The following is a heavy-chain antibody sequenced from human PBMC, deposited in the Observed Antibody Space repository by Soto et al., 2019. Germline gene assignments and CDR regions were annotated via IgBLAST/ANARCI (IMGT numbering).Heavy chain of an antibody. CDR3: ARAETSGIHYFDY. CDR1: GDSVNSYY. J-gene: IGHJ4*02. Sequence: ETLSLTCNVTGDSVNSYYWRWRRQPPGKGLECMGYVYSSGSTNYNPSLKSRVTISVDTSKNQISLRLKSVTAADTAVYYCARAETSGIHYFDYWGQGVLAPVSS. V-gene: IGHV4-59*02. D-gene: IGHD6-13*01. CDR2: VYSSGST.